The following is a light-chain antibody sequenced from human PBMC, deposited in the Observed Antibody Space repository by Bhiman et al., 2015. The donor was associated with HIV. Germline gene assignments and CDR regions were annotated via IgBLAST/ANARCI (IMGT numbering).Light chain of an antibody. CDR1: SSDVGDYDY. V-gene: IGLV2-14*03. CDR3: QSYDSSLSGRV. CDR2: DVT. Sequence: QSALTQSASVSGSPGQSITISCTGTSSDVGDYDYVSWYQHHPGKAPKLMIYDVTKRPSGVPDRFSGSKSGTSASLAITGLQAEDEADYYCQSYDSSLSGRVFGGGTKLTVL. J-gene: IGLJ3*02.